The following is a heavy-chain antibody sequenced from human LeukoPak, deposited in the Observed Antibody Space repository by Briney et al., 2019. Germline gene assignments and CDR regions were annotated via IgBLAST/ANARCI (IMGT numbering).Heavy chain of an antibody. CDR2: IHSSGTT. CDR3: TREGYGSSGYYLDY. CDR1: GGSISGYY. J-gene: IGHJ4*02. D-gene: IGHD3-22*01. Sequence: PSETLSLTCTVSGGSISGYYWSWFRQPPGKGLEWIGYIHSSGTTEYNPSLESRITTSVGTSKNQVSLKLSSVTVADTAFYYCTREGYGSSGYYLDYWGQGTLVTVSS. V-gene: IGHV4-59*01.